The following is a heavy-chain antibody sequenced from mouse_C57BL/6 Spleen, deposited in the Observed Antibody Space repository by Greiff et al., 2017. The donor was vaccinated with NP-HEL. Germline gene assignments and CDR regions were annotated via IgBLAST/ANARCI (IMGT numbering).Heavy chain of an antibody. J-gene: IGHJ4*01. CDR1: GYTFTSYW. CDR2: IDPSDSYT. CDR3: ARRTARFLYAMDY. Sequence: QVQLQQPGAELVMPGASVKLSCKASGYTFTSYWMHWVKQRPGQGLEWIGEIDPSDSYTNYNQKFKGKSTLTVDKSSSTAYMQLSSLTSEDSAVYYCARRTARFLYAMDYGGQGTSVTVSS. D-gene: IGHD3-3*01. V-gene: IGHV1-69*01.